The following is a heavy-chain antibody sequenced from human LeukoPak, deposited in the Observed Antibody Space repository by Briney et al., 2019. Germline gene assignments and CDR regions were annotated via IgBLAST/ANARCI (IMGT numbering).Heavy chain of an antibody. CDR3: ARVGPYGDYVGYYIDY. Sequence: ASVKVSCKASGYTFTGYYMHWVRQAPGQGVEWMGWINPNSGGTNYAQKFQGRVTMTRDASISTAYMELSRLRSDDTAVYYCARVGPYGDYVGYYIDYWGQGTLVTVSS. CDR1: GYTFTGYY. D-gene: IGHD4-17*01. CDR2: INPNSGGT. J-gene: IGHJ4*02. V-gene: IGHV1-2*02.